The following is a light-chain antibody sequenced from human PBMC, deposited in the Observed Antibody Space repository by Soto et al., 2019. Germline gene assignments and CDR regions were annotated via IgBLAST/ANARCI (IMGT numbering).Light chain of an antibody. J-gene: IGLJ3*02. V-gene: IGLV2-14*01. Sequence: QSALTQPASVSRSTGQSITISCTGTSSDVGGFRYVSWYQQHPGNSPKLLIYEVRNRPLGISNRFSGSKSGYTASLTISGLQSEDESDYYCISYTTSNTWVFGGGTKLTLL. CDR2: EVR. CDR1: SSDVGGFRY. CDR3: ISYTTSNTWV.